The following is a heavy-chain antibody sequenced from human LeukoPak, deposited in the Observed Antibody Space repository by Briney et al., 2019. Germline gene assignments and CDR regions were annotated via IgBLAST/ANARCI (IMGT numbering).Heavy chain of an antibody. CDR2: ISNTGGT. V-gene: IGHV4-59*01. CDR3: ARDGYDYLDY. Sequence: PSETLSLTCAVSGASIRNYYWSWIRQPPGKGLEWIAFISNTGGTNYNPSLKSRATISADTSKNQLSLKPNSVTAADTAVYYCARDGYDYLDYWGQGTLVTVSS. J-gene: IGHJ4*02. D-gene: IGHD6-13*01. CDR1: GASIRNYY.